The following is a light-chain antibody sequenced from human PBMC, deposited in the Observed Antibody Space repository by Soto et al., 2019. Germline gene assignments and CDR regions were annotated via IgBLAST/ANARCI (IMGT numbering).Light chain of an antibody. CDR1: QSVLYSSNNKNY. V-gene: IGKV4-1*01. CDR2: WAS. J-gene: IGKJ1*01. CDR3: QQYYTTPGT. Sequence: DIVMTQSPDSLAVSLGERATINCKSSQSVLYSSNNKNYLAWFQQKPGQPPNLLIYWASTRESGVPDRFSGSGSGTDFTLTISSLQAEDVAVYYCQQYYTTPGTFGRGTKVDIK.